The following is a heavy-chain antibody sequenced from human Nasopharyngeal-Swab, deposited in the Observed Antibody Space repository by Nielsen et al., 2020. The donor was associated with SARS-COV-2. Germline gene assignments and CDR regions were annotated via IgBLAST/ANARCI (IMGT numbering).Heavy chain of an antibody. V-gene: IGHV4-59*08. CDR3: ARHPPLSGFDY. CDR2: IHSSGHA. CDR1: GGSITSDY. D-gene: IGHD3-9*01. Sequence: SETLSLTCTVSGGSITSDYWSWIRQPPGQGLEWIGYIHSSGHAMYNPSLRSRATISIDTSENHFSLTLSSVTAADTAVYYCARHPPLSGFDYWGQGTLVTVPS. J-gene: IGHJ4*02.